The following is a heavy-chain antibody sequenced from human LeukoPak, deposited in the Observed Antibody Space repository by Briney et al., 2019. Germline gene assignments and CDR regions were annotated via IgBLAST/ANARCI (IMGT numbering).Heavy chain of an antibody. V-gene: IGHV3-23*01. CDR3: AKWGGYYYDSSGYSFDY. CDR2: ISGSGGST. Sequence: GGSLRLSCAASGFTFSSYAMSWVRQAPGKGLEWVSAISGSGGSTYYADSVKGRFTISRDNSKNTLYLQMNSLRAEDTAVYYCAKWGGYYYDSSGYSFDYWGQGTLVTVSS. D-gene: IGHD3-22*01. J-gene: IGHJ4*02. CDR1: GFTFSSYA.